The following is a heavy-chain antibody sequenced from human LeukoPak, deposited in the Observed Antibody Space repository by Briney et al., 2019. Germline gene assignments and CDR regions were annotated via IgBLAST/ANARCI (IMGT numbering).Heavy chain of an antibody. Sequence: PAGSLSLSCAASGFTFTDYYMSWIRQAPGKGLEWPSYINIGGTNTHYADSVKGRFTISRDNAKKSLYLEMNNLRAEDTAVYYFATDGARFDTWGEGGLVTVSS. CDR2: INIGGTNT. V-gene: IGHV3-11*01. J-gene: IGHJ5*02. CDR1: GFTFTDYY. CDR3: ATDGARFDT.